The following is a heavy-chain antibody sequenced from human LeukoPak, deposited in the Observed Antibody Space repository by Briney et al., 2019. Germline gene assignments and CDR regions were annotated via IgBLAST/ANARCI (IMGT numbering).Heavy chain of an antibody. Sequence: SETLSLTCTVSGGSISGYYWSWIRQPPGKGPQWIGYIYYSGSTKYNPSVNSRVSISVDTSKNQFSLRLSSVTAADTAVYYCARGGVGTMRGSFWGYWGQGTLVTVSS. CDR3: ARGGVGTMRGSFWGY. J-gene: IGHJ4*02. CDR1: GGSISGYY. CDR2: IYYSGST. V-gene: IGHV4-59*01. D-gene: IGHD3-16*01.